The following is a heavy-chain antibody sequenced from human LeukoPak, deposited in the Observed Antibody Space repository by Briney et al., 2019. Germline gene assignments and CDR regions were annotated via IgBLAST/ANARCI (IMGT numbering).Heavy chain of an antibody. D-gene: IGHD3-22*01. CDR3: ARGFYDSSGYSCLDY. CDR2: ISPYNGNT. J-gene: IGHJ4*02. CDR1: GYSFTNYG. V-gene: IGHV1-18*03. Sequence: GASVKVSCKASGYSFTNYGITWVRQAPGQGLEWMGWISPYNGNTNYAQKLQGRVTMTRDTSTSTAYMELRSLRSEDMAVYYCARGFYDSSGYSCLDYWGQGTLVTVSS.